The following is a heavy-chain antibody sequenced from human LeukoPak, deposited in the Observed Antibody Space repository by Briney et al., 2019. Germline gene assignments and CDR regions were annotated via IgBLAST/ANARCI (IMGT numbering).Heavy chain of an antibody. CDR2: IYPGDSET. CDR1: GCSFSNYW. D-gene: IGHD5-18*01. V-gene: IGHV5-51*01. Sequence: GGSLQISFQGSGCSFSNYWIGWGRQKPGKGVEWVGIIYPGDSETRYSPSFQGQGTISADKSISTAYLQWSSLKASDTAMYYCARHPPSGYSYAYPDYWGQGTLVTVSS. J-gene: IGHJ4*02. CDR3: ARHPPSGYSYAYPDY.